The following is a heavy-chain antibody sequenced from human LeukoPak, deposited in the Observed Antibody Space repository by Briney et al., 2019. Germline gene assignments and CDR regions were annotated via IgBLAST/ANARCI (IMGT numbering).Heavy chain of an antibody. V-gene: IGHV3-23*01. CDR3: ARENGYYYGSGSYRHDAFDI. D-gene: IGHD3-10*01. J-gene: IGHJ3*02. CDR1: GFTFSSYA. CDR2: ISGSGGST. Sequence: PGGSLRLSCAASGFTFSSYAMSWVRQAPGKGLEWVSAISGSGGSTYYADSVKGRFTISRDNAKNSLYLQMNSLRAEDTALYYCARENGYYYGSGSYRHDAFDIWGQGTMVTVSS.